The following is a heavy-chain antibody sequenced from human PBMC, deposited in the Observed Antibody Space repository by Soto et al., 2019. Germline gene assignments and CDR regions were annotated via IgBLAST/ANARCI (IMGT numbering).Heavy chain of an antibody. CDR2: IYYSGST. CDR3: ARTIYCTNGVCNSYYFDY. J-gene: IGHJ4*02. CDR1: GGSISSGGYY. Sequence: QVQLQESGPGLVKPSQTLSLTCTVSGGSISSGGYYWSWIRQHPGKGLEWVGYIYYSGSTYYNPSLKSRVTISVDTSKNQFSLKLSSVTAADTAVYYCARTIYCTNGVCNSYYFDYWGQGTLVTVSS. D-gene: IGHD2-8*01. V-gene: IGHV4-31*03.